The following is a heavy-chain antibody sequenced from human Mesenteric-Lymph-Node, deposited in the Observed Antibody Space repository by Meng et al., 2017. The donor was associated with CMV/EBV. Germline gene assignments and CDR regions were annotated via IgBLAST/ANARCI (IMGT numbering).Heavy chain of an antibody. CDR2: ISSSSSYI. V-gene: IGHV3-21*01. CDR1: GFTFSSYS. CDR3: ARHGTPNPHYDYVWGRIDY. D-gene: IGHD3-16*01. J-gene: IGHJ4*02. Sequence: GESLKISCAASGFTFSSYSMNWVRQAPGKGLEWVSSISSSSSYIYYADSVKGRFTISRDNAKNSLYLQMNSLRAEDTAVYYCARHGTPNPHYDYVWGRIDYWGQGTLVTVSS.